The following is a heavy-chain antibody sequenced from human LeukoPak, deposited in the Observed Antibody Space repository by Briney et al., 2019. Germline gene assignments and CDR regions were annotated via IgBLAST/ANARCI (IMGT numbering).Heavy chain of an antibody. J-gene: IGHJ3*02. D-gene: IGHD2/OR15-2a*01. Sequence: SETLSLTCTVSGGSISDYYWSWIRQPAGKRLEWIGHIYTSGSTTYNPSLKSRVTISVDTSKKQFSLKLSSVTAADTAVYYCARVERILRAFDIWGQGTMVTVSS. V-gene: IGHV4-4*07. CDR2: IYTSGST. CDR3: ARVERILRAFDI. CDR1: GGSISDYY.